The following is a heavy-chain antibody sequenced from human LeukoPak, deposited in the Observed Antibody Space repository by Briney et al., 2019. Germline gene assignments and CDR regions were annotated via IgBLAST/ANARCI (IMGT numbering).Heavy chain of an antibody. Sequence: PGGSLRLSCVASGFTFSTSWMNWVRQAPGKGLEWVANIKGDGSVQSYVDSVKGRFTISRDNAKNSLYLQVNRLRAEDTAVYYCARTLVGGTNWFDPWGQGTLVTVSS. V-gene: IGHV3-7*02. CDR3: ARTLVGGTNWFDP. D-gene: IGHD1-26*01. CDR2: IKGDGSVQ. J-gene: IGHJ5*02. CDR1: GFTFSTSW.